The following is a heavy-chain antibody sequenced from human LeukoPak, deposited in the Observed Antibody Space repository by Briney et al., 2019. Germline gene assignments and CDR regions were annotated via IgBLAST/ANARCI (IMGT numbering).Heavy chain of an antibody. Sequence: GGSLKISCKGSGYSFTNYWISWVRQMPGKGLEWMGRIDPSDSYTNYSPSFQGHVTISADKSISTAYLQWSSLKASDTAMYYCARDSTTADVFDYWGQGTLVTVSS. CDR3: ARDSTTADVFDY. D-gene: IGHD5/OR15-5a*01. CDR2: IDPSDSYT. V-gene: IGHV5-10-1*01. CDR1: GYSFTNYW. J-gene: IGHJ4*02.